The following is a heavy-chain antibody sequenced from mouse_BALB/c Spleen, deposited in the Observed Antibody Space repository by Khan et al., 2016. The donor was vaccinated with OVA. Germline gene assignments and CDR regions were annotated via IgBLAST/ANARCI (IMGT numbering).Heavy chain of an antibody. D-gene: IGHD4-1*01. Sequence: EVELVESGPGLVKPSQSLSLTCTVTGYSITRDYAWNWIRQFPGNKLEWMGYITNSGSTNYNPSLKSRISITRDTSKNNSFLQLNSVTTEDTATYYCASELGRYYAMDYWGQGTSVTVSS. CDR1: GYSITRDYA. J-gene: IGHJ4*01. CDR3: ASELGRYYAMDY. V-gene: IGHV3-2*02. CDR2: ITNSGST.